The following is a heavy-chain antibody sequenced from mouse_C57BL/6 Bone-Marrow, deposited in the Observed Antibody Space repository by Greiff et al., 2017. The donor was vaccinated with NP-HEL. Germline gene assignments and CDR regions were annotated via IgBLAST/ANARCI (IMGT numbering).Heavy chain of an antibody. CDR2: IDPEDDET. CDR3: AYYDYDDGGGCYAVDY. V-gene: IGHV14-2*01. Sequence: EVQLQQSGAELVKPGASVKLSCTASGFNIKDYYMHWVKQRTEQGLEWIGRIDPEDDETKYAPKFQGKATITADTSSNTAYLQLSSLTSEDTAVYYCAYYDYDDGGGCYAVDYWGQGTSVTVSS. J-gene: IGHJ4*01. D-gene: IGHD2-4*01. CDR1: GFNIKDYY.